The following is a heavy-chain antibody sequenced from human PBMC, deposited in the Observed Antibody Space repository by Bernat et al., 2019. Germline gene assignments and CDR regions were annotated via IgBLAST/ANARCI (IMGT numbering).Heavy chain of an antibody. CDR2: ISSSSSTI. J-gene: IGHJ4*02. D-gene: IGHD6-19*01. CDR3: ARDSSGWCGNYFDY. CDR1: GLTFSSYS. Sequence: EVQLVESGGGLVQPGGSLRLSCAASGLTFSSYSMNWVRQAPGKGLEWVSYISSSSSTIYYADSVKGRFTISRDNAKNSLYLQMNSLRAEDTAVYYCARDSSGWCGNYFDYWGQGTLVTVSS. V-gene: IGHV3-48*01.